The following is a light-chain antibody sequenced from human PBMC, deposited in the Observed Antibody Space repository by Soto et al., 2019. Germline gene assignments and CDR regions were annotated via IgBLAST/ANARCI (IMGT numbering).Light chain of an antibody. J-gene: IGLJ3*02. CDR3: YSYAGRNVWV. CDR1: GSDIGAYNF. Sequence: QSALAQPPSASGSPGQSVTISCTGSGSDIGAYNFVSWYQQHPGKAPKLMIFGVTERPSGVPDRFSGSKSGNTASLTVSGLQPDDEAVYYCYSYAGRNVWVFGGGTKLTVL. V-gene: IGLV2-8*01. CDR2: GVT.